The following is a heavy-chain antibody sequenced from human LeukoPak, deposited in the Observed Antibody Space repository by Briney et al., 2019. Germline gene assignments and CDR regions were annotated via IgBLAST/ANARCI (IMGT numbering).Heavy chain of an antibody. J-gene: IGHJ3*02. CDR3: AKLFGSGSYSGTFDI. D-gene: IGHD3-10*01. V-gene: IGHV3-30*18. CDR1: GFTFSSYG. CDR2: ISYDGSNK. Sequence: GGSLRLSCAASGFTFSSYGMHWVRQAPGKGLEWVAVISYDGSNKYYADSVKGRFTISRDNSKNTLYLQMNSLRAEDTAVYYYAKLFGSGSYSGTFDIWGQGTMVTVSS.